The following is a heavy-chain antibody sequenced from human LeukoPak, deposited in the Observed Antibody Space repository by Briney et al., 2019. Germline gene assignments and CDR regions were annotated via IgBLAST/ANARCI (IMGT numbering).Heavy chain of an antibody. CDR1: GLSFSDYG. Sequence: PGGSLRLSCAGSGLSFSDYGMNWVRQAPGKGLEWLTFISPSGRSVSYADSVKGRFTIARDNAKKSLYLQTDSLRGEDTAIYYCTRDAGSDFWGQGTLVTVSS. J-gene: IGHJ4*02. CDR2: ISPSGRSV. D-gene: IGHD3-10*01. V-gene: IGHV3-48*03. CDR3: TRDAGSDF.